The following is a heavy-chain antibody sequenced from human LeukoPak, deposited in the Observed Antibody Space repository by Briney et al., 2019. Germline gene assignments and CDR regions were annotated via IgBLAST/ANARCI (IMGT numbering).Heavy chain of an antibody. D-gene: IGHD3-10*01. CDR1: GYTFTSYA. V-gene: IGHV1-3*01. Sequence: ASVKVSCKASGYTFTSYAMHWVRQAPGQRLEWMGWINAGNGNTKYSQKFQGRVTITRDTSASTAYMELSSLRSEDTAVYYCARDLRVHSISYYYGLGPPVYWGQGTLVTVSS. CDR2: INAGNGNT. J-gene: IGHJ4*02. CDR3: ARDLRVHSISYYYGLGPPVY.